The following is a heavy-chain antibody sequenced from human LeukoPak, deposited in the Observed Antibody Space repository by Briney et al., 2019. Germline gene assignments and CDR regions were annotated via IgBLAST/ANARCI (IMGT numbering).Heavy chain of an antibody. CDR1: GFTFSDYY. CDR2: ISSSGSTI. D-gene: IGHD2-15*01. V-gene: IGHV3-11*01. Sequence: GGSLRLSCAASGFTFSDYYMSWIRQAPGKGLEWVSYISSSGSTIYYADSVKGRFTISRDNAKNSLYLQMNSLRAEDTAVYYCARDRCSGGSCYSGFYYYYYGMDVWGQGTTVTVSS. J-gene: IGHJ6*02. CDR3: ARDRCSGGSCYSGFYYYYYGMDV.